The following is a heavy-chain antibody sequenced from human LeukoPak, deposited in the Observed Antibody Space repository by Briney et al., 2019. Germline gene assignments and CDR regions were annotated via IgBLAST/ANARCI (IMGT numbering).Heavy chain of an antibody. D-gene: IGHD7-27*01. CDR2: IYHSGST. CDR3: ARDRLSLGAFDI. Sequence: PSETLSLTCSVSGDSINNYYWNWIRQPPGKGLEWIGYIYHSGSTYYNPSLKSRVTISLDTSKNQFSLRLSSLTAADTAVYYCARDRLSLGAFDIWGQGTMVTVSS. J-gene: IGHJ3*02. V-gene: IGHV4-59*12. CDR1: GDSINNYY.